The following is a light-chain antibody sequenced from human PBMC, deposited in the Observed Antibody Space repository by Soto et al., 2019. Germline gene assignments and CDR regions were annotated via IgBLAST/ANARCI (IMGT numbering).Light chain of an antibody. CDR1: QSIGDS. J-gene: IGKJ1*01. Sequence: DMQMTQSPSTLSASVGDRVTITCRASQSIGDSLAWYQQKPGKAPYLLISDVSSLERGVPSRFSGSGSGTEFTLTISSIQPDDFATFYCQQYNGYSRTFRQGTKVDIK. CDR2: DVS. V-gene: IGKV1-5*01. CDR3: QQYNGYSRT.